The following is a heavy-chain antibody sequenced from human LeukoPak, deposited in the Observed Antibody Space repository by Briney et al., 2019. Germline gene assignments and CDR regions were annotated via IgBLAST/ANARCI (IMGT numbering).Heavy chain of an antibody. J-gene: IGHJ4*02. CDR3: EKETRAGTTWPFDY. V-gene: IGHV3-23*01. D-gene: IGHD1-1*01. CDR2: ISSSGGST. CDR1: GFTFNDYA. Sequence: GGSLRLSCAASGFTFNDYAMTWVRQAPGKGLEWVSAISSSGGSTYYVDSVKGRFTISRDNSVNTLYLQMNSLRAEDTAVYYCEKETRAGTTWPFDYWGQGTLVTVSS.